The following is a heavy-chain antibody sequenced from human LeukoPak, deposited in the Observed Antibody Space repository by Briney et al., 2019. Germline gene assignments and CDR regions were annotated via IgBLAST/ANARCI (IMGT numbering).Heavy chain of an antibody. D-gene: IGHD6-13*01. CDR3: LAASGTIG. V-gene: IGHV3-74*01. J-gene: IGHJ4*02. CDR1: GFTFSSYW. Sequence: GGSLRLSCAASGFTFSSYWMHWVRQAPGKGLVWVSRVNNDGSTTSYADSVRGRFTISRDNTKNTLYLQMNSLRAEDTAVYFCLAASGTIGWGQGTLVTVSS. CDR2: VNNDGSTT.